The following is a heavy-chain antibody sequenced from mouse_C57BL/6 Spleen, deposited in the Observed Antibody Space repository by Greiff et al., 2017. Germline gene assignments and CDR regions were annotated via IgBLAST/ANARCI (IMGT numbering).Heavy chain of an antibody. J-gene: IGHJ4*01. V-gene: IGHV1-76*01. D-gene: IGHD3-3*01. CDR2: IYPGSGNT. CDR1: GYTFTDYY. Sequence: QVQLKQSGAELVRPGASVKLSCKASGYTFTDYYINWVKQRPGQGLEWIARIYPGSGNTYYNEKFKGKATLTAEKSSSTAYMQLSSLTSEDSAVYFCAREGLGLGNAMDYWGQGTSVTVSS. CDR3: AREGLGLGNAMDY.